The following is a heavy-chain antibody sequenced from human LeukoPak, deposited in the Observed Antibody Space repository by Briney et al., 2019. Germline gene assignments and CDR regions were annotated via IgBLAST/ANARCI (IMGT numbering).Heavy chain of an antibody. CDR3: AREPWGAKGAAWGMDV. CDR2: ISGSGGST. D-gene: IGHD1-26*01. Sequence: GGSLRLSCAASGFTFSDYGMHWVRQAPDKGLEWVSAISGSGGSTYYADSVKGRFTISRDNSNNTLYLQMNSLRPEDTAVYYCAREPWGAKGAAWGMDVWGQGTTVAVSS. CDR1: GFTFSDYG. J-gene: IGHJ6*02. V-gene: IGHV3-23*01.